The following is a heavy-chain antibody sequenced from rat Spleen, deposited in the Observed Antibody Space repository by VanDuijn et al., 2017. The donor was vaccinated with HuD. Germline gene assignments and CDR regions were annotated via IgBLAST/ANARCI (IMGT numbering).Heavy chain of an antibody. Sequence: EVQLVESGGGLVQPGRSLKLSCAASGFTFNDFDMAWVRQAPTKGLEWVASISYEGRSTYYGDSVKGRFTISRDDAQSTLYLQMDSLKSEDTATYYCARHGRGERTYYYVMDVWGQGASVTVSS. V-gene: IGHV5-29*01. CDR3: ARHGRGERTYYYVMDV. CDR1: GFTFNDFD. CDR2: ISYEGRST. D-gene: IGHD4-3*01. J-gene: IGHJ4*01.